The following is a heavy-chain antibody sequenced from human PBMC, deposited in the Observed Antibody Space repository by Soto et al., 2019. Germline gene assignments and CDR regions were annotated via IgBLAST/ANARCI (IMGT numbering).Heavy chain of an antibody. D-gene: IGHD3-9*01. Sequence: PGGSLRLSCAASGFTFSSYAMSWVRQAPGKGLEWVSAISGSGGRTYYADSVKGRLTISRDNSKNTLYLQMNSLRAEDTAVYYYAKGAMEDTDYDILTGYSGDAFDIWGQGTMVTVSS. CDR2: ISGSGGRT. CDR1: GFTFSSYA. V-gene: IGHV3-23*01. CDR3: AKGAMEDTDYDILTGYSGDAFDI. J-gene: IGHJ3*02.